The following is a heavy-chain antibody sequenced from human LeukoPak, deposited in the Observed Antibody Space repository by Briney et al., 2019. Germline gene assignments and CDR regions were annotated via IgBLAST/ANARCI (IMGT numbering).Heavy chain of an antibody. D-gene: IGHD3-3*01. J-gene: IGHJ5*02. Sequence: SETLSLTCTVSGGSISSSSYYWGWIRQPPGKGLEWIGEINHSGSTNYNPSLKSRVTISVDTSKNQFSLKLSSVTAADTAVYYCARGTIFGVVIARYNWFDPWGQGTLVTVSS. CDR1: GGSISSSSYY. CDR3: ARGTIFGVVIARYNWFDP. V-gene: IGHV4-39*07. CDR2: INHSGST.